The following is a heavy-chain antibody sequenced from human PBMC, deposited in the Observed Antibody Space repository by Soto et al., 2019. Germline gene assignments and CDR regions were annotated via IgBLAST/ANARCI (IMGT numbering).Heavy chain of an antibody. J-gene: IGHJ4*02. V-gene: IGHV3-23*01. D-gene: IGHD1-26*01. Sequence: EVQLLESGGGVGQPRGSLRLSCAATGFSFSGYAMSWVRQAAGKGLEWVSTISGSGASTFYADSVKGRFTISRDNSKNTCYLQINSLRAEDTAVYYCAKNSKGYSGSYFDYWGQGTLVTVSS. CDR1: GFSFSGYA. CDR2: ISGSGAST. CDR3: AKNSKGYSGSYFDY.